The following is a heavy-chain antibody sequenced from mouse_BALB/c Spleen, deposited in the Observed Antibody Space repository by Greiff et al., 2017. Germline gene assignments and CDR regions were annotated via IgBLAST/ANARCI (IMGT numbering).Heavy chain of an antibody. CDR1: GYTFTSYY. Sequence: QVQLQQSGPELVKPGASVRISCKASGYTFTSYYIHWVKQRPGQGLEWIGWIYPGNFNTKYNEKFKGKATLTADKSSSTAYMQLSSLTSEDSAVYFCARSGDYDAWFAYWGQGTLVTVSA. D-gene: IGHD2-4*01. V-gene: IGHV1S56*01. CDR3: ARSGDYDAWFAY. CDR2: IYPGNFNT. J-gene: IGHJ3*01.